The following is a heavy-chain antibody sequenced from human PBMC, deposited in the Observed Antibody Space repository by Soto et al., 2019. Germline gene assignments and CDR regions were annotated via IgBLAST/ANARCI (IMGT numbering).Heavy chain of an antibody. CDR2: ISYDGSNK. D-gene: IGHD5-12*01. CDR1: GFTFSSYA. CDR3: AKAYSGYGFDY. V-gene: IGHV3-30-3*01. Sequence: PGGSLRLSCAASGFTFSSYAMHWVRQAPGKGLEWVAVISYDGSNKYYADSVKGRFTISRDNSKNTLYLQMNSLRAEDTAVYYCAKAYSGYGFDYWGQGTLVTVSS. J-gene: IGHJ4*02.